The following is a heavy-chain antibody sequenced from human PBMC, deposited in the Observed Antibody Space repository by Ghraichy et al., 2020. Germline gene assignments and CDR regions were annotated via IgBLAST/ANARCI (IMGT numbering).Heavy chain of an antibody. CDR2: ISYNGHT. CDR3: GIDV. V-gene: IGHV4-31*03. J-gene: IGHJ6*02. Sequence: SQTLSLTCTVAGGSTSSDGAYWTWIRQHPGRGLEWIEYISYNGHTRYNPSLKSRLTISVDRSKNEFSLKLSSLTAADTAVYFYGIDVWGQGTTVTVSS. CDR1: GGSTSSDGAY.